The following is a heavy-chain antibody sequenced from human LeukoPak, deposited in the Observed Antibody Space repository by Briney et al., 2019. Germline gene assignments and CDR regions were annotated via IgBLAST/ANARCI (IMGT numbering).Heavy chain of an antibody. CDR1: GFTFSTYA. V-gene: IGHV3-23*01. J-gene: IGHJ4*02. Sequence: PGGSLRLSCAASGFTFSTYAMSWVRQAPGKGLEWVSGISNRGDRTYYADSVKGRFTISRDNSKNTLYLQMNSLRAEDTAVYHCAKERSSGWPFDYWGQGTLVTVSS. CDR2: ISNRGDRT. D-gene: IGHD6-19*01. CDR3: AKERSSGWPFDY.